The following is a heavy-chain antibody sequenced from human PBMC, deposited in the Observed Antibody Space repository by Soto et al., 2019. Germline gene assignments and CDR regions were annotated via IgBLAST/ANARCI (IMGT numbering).Heavy chain of an antibody. Sequence: GASLKVSCKASGYSFTSQRINWVRQAPGQGLEWMGSISPYNGNTNYAQGIEGRVTMTADTSTNTAYMELRSLKSDDTAVYYCATANGSYRPLSFWRQGTLVTVSS. CDR2: ISPYNGNT. CDR1: GYSFTSQR. D-gene: IGHD1-26*01. J-gene: IGHJ4*02. CDR3: ATANGSYRPLSF. V-gene: IGHV1-18*01.